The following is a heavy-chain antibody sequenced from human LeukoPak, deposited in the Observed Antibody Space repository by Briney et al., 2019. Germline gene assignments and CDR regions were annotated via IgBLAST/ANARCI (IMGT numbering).Heavy chain of an antibody. CDR2: IYYSGST. CDR3: ARWSGSYYGVFDY. Sequence: SETLSLTCTVSGGSISSYYWGWIRQPPGKGLEWIGYIYYSGSTNYNPSLKSRVTISVDTSKNQFSLKLSSVTAADTAVYYCARWSGSYYGVFDYWGQGTLVTVSS. J-gene: IGHJ4*02. CDR1: GGSISSYY. D-gene: IGHD1-26*01. V-gene: IGHV4-59*08.